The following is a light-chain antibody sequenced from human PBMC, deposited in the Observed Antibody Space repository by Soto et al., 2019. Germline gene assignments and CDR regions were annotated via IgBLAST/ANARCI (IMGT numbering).Light chain of an antibody. CDR2: GAS. J-gene: IGKJ5*01. CDR1: QSVSSSY. V-gene: IGKV3-20*01. Sequence: EIVLTQSPGTLSLSPGERATLSCRASQSVSSSYLAWYQQKPGQAPRLLIYGASSRATGIPDRFSGSGSGTDFTLTIRRLEPEDVAVYYCQQYGSSITCGQGTRLEIK. CDR3: QQYGSSIT.